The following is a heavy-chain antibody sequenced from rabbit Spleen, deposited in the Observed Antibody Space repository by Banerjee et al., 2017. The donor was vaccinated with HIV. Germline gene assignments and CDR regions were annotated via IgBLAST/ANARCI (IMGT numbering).Heavy chain of an antibody. CDR3: ARDTSTSFSTYGMDL. V-gene: IGHV1S40*01. CDR1: GFSLFSYW. D-gene: IGHD1-1*01. CDR2: IAGSSSGFT. Sequence: QSLEESGGGLVKPGGTLTLTCKVSGFSLFSYWMCWVRQAPGKGLEWISCIAGSSSGFTYSATWATGRFTISKTSSTTVTLQMTSLTAADTATYFCARDTSTSFSTYGMDLWGPGTLVTVS. J-gene: IGHJ6*01.